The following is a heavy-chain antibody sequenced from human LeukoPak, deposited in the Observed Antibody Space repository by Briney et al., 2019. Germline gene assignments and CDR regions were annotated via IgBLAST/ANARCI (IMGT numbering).Heavy chain of an antibody. CDR1: GGSFSGYY. CDR3: ARVRGPSAAFWSGFYNYFDY. V-gene: IGHV4-34*01. J-gene: IGHJ4*02. CDR2: INHSGST. D-gene: IGHD3-3*01. Sequence: SETLSLTCAVYGGSFSGYYWSWIRQPSGKGLEWIGEINHSGSTNYNPSLKSRVTISVDTSKNQFSLKLSSVTAADTAVYYCARVRGPSAAFWSGFYNYFDYWGQGTLVTVSS.